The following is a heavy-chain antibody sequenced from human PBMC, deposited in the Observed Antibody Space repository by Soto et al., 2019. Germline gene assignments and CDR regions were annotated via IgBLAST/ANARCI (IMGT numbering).Heavy chain of an antibody. CDR3: ARGPSGDKVDY. D-gene: IGHD1-26*01. CDR1: GASISNGSYS. CDR2: IHSGGTT. J-gene: IGHJ4*02. V-gene: IGHV4-30-4*01. Sequence: QVQLQEPGPRLVEPSHTLSLTCTVSGASISNGSYSWSWILQSPGTGLEWIGHIHSGGTTYSNPSLKSRLTISVDMSKNQFSLKLSSLTAADTAVYYCARGPSGDKVDYWGQGTLVTVSS.